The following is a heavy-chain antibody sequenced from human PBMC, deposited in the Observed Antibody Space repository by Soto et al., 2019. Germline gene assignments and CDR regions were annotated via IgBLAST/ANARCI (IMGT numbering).Heavy chain of an antibody. CDR2: ISYDGSNK. D-gene: IGHD2-2*01. Sequence: QVQLVESGGGVVQPGRSLRLSCAASGFTFSSYAMHWVRQAPGKGLEWVAVISYDGSNKYYADSVKGRFTISRDNSKNTLYLQMNSLRAEDTAVYYCARSGVGYCSSTSCHGSPTPIAAAGFDYWGQGTLVTVSS. V-gene: IGHV3-30-3*01. CDR1: GFTFSSYA. CDR3: ARSGVGYCSSTSCHGSPTPIAAAGFDY. J-gene: IGHJ4*02.